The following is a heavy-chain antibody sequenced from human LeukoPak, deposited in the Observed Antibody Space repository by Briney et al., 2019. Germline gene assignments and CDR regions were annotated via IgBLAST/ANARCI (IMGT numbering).Heavy chain of an antibody. J-gene: IGHJ3*02. D-gene: IGHD3-22*01. CDR2: IYYSGST. Sequence: SETLSLTCTVSGGSISSGGYYWRPIRQHPGKGLEWIGYIYYSGSTYYNPSLKSRVTISVDTSKNQFSLKLSSVTAADTAVYYCARDPIYYDSTVGAFDIWGQGTMVTVSS. V-gene: IGHV4-31*03. CDR1: GGSISSGGYY. CDR3: ARDPIYYDSTVGAFDI.